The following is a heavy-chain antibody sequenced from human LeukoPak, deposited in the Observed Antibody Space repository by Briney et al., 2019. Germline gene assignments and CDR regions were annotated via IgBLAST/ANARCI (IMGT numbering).Heavy chain of an antibody. Sequence: SVKVSCTASGGTFSSYAISWVRQAPGQGLEWMGGIIPIFGTANYAQKFQGRVTITADESTSTAYMELSSLRSEDTAVYYCASSGSRDNWFDPWGQGTLVTASS. V-gene: IGHV1-69*13. CDR1: GGTFSSYA. J-gene: IGHJ5*02. CDR2: IIPIFGTA. CDR3: ASSGSRDNWFDP. D-gene: IGHD3-10*01.